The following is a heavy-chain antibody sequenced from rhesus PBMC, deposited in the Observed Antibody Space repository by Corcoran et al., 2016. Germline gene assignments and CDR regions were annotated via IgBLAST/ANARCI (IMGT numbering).Heavy chain of an antibody. Sequence: EVQLVESGGGLVQPGGSLRLSCTGSGFTFGSYYMYWVRQAPGKGREWVSAINTGGGSTCYTASVKSRFTISKENAKNTLYLTMYSLRAEDTAVYYCARSLSLYGSKMSFDSWGQGVLVTVSS. J-gene: IGHJ4*01. D-gene: IGHD4-29*01. CDR3: ARSLSLYGSKMSFDS. CDR1: GFTFGSYY. CDR2: INTGGGST. V-gene: IGHV3-8*01.